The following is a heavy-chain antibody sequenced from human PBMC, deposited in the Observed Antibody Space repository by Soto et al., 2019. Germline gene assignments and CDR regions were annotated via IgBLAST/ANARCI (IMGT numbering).Heavy chain of an antibody. CDR3: AKGGKGGFSNGELLDY. J-gene: IGHJ4*02. CDR1: GFRLTYYG. CDR2: VSVDGREK. D-gene: IGHD5-18*01. Sequence: QVQLVESGGGVVQPGRSLRLSCAASGFRLTYYGIHWVRQAPGKGLEWVAIVSVDGREKYIADSLKGRFTISRDNSDNTVYLQMNSLRDEDTAVYSWAKGGKGGFSNGELLDYWGQGTLVNVSS. V-gene: IGHV3-30*18.